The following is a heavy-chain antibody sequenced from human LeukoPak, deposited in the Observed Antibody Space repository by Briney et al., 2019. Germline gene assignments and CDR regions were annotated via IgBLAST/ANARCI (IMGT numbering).Heavy chain of an antibody. V-gene: IGHV3-30-3*01. Sequence: GGSLRLSCAASGFTFSSYAMHWVRQDPGKGLEWVAVISYDGSNKYYADSVKGRFTISRDNSNNMLSLYMSSLRADDTAVYYCAKGKQYLEWLPDSWGQGTLVTVSS. D-gene: IGHD3-3*01. CDR1: GFTFSSYA. CDR2: ISYDGSNK. CDR3: AKGKQYLEWLPDS. J-gene: IGHJ4*02.